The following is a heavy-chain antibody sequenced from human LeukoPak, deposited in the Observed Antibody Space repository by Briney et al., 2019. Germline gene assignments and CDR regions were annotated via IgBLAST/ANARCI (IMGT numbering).Heavy chain of an antibody. V-gene: IGHV4-59*08. D-gene: IGHD6-19*01. CDR2: IYYSGST. J-gene: IGHJ3*02. Sequence: SETLSLTCTVSGGSISGYYWSWIRQPPGKGLEWIGYIYYSGSTNYNPSLKSRVTISLDTSKNQFSLKLSSVTAADTAVYYCARPIFGYSSGWYADDAFDIWGQGTMVTVSS. CDR3: ARPIFGYSSGWYADDAFDI. CDR1: GGSISGYY.